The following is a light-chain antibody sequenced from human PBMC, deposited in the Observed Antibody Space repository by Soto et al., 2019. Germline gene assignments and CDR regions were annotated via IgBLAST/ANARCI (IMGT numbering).Light chain of an antibody. V-gene: IGKV3-15*01. CDR3: QQYNNWPQT. CDR2: GAS. CDR1: QNIGRH. Sequence: EIVMAQSPATLSVSPGETAILSCRASQNIGRHLAWYQQRPGQAPRRLIYGASYRVTGIPARFSGSGSGTEFTLTISSLQSEELAVYYCQQYNNWPQTLGQGTKVDIK. J-gene: IGKJ1*01.